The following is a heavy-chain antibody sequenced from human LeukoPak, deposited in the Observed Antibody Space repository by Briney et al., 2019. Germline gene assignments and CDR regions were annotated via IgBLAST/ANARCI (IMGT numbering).Heavy chain of an antibody. D-gene: IGHD6-19*01. V-gene: IGHV1-8*02. J-gene: IGHJ6*02. CDR1: GYTFTGYY. Sequence: GASVKVSCKASGYTFTGYYMHWVRQATGQGLEWMGWMNPNSGNTGYAQKFQGRVAMTRNTSISTAYMELSSLRSEDTAVYYCARTLYSSGWYSGHYYYYYGMDVWGQGTTVTVSS. CDR2: MNPNSGNT. CDR3: ARTLYSSGWYSGHYYYYYGMDV.